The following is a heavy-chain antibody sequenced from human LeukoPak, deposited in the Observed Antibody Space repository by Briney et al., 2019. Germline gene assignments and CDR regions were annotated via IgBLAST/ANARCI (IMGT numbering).Heavy chain of an antibody. V-gene: IGHV3-23*01. CDR3: ATSDDAAGTS. CDR2: ISDSGDTT. CDR1: GLSFSNYA. D-gene: IGHD6-25*01. J-gene: IGHJ5*02. Sequence: GGSLRLSCAASGLSFSNYAMNWVRQAPGKGLEWVAVISDSGDTTHYVHSVKGRFTISRDNSKNTLYLQMTSLRADDTAVYYCATSDDAAGTSWGQGTLVTVSS.